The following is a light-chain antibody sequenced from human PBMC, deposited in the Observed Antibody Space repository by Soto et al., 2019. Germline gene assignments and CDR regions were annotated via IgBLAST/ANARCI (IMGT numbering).Light chain of an antibody. J-gene: IGKJ5*01. V-gene: IGKV1-33*01. Sequence: DIQITQSRSSLSASVGDRVTITCKASQNINNYLNWYQQKPGRAPKLLIYDASNLEAGVPSRFRGSGSGTDFTFTISRLQPEDIATYYCQQYENLPTFGQGTRLEIK. CDR1: QNINNY. CDR2: DAS. CDR3: QQYENLPT.